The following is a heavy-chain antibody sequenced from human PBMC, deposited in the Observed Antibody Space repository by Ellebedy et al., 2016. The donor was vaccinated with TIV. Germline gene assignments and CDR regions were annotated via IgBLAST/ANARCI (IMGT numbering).Heavy chain of an antibody. CDR2: IRAGGVNT. Sequence: GESLKISCAASGFTFSSYAMSWVRQAPGKGLEWVSAIRAGGVNTDYADSVKGRFTISRDNSKNTLYLEMNSLRVEDSAIYYCAKDQVTFFGVLFHYWGQGTLVTVSS. J-gene: IGHJ4*02. D-gene: IGHD3-3*01. CDR1: GFTFSSYA. V-gene: IGHV3-23*01. CDR3: AKDQVTFFGVLFHY.